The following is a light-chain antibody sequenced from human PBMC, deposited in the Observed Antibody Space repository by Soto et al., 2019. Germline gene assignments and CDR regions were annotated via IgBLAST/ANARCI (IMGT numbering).Light chain of an antibody. CDR2: AAS. J-gene: IGKJ1*01. V-gene: IGKV1-39*01. CDR1: QSISSY. Sequence: DIQMTQSPSSLSASVGDRVTITCRASQSISSYLNWYQQKPGKAPKLLIYAASSLQSGVPSRFSGSGSGTDFTLTINSLQPEDFATYYCQQSYGAPRTFGQGTKVDIK. CDR3: QQSYGAPRT.